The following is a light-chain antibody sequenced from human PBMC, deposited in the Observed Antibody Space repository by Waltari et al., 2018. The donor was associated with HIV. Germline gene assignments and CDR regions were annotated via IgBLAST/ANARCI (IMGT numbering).Light chain of an antibody. CDR3: QQYSGLPFT. Sequence: DIVMTQSPESLAVSLGERAAINCKSSQSLLDGSNNLNHLAWYQQTPGQPPKLLIHWASRRASGVPARFSGSGSGTEFTLTIASLQAGDVAVYDCQQYSGLPFTFGEGTKVE. CDR1: QSLLDGSNNLNH. V-gene: IGKV4-1*01. J-gene: IGKJ4*01. CDR2: WAS.